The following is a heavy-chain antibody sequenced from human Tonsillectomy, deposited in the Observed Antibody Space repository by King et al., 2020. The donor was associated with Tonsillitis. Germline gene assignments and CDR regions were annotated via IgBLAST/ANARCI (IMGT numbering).Heavy chain of an antibody. J-gene: IGHJ3*02. V-gene: IGHV3-11*06. CDR1: GFTFSDYY. Sequence: VQLVESGGGLVKPGGSLKLSCAASGFTFSDYYMSWIRQAPGKGLEWVSYISSSSSYTNYGDSVKGRFPISRDNAKNSLYLQMNSLRAEDTAVYYCARSDQYSSSWRNAAFDIWGQGTMVTVAS. D-gene: IGHD6-13*01. CDR2: ISSSSSYT. CDR3: ARSDQYSSSWRNAAFDI.